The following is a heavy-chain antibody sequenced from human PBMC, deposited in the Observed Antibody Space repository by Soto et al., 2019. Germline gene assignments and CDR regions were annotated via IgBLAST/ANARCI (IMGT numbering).Heavy chain of an antibody. J-gene: IGHJ4*02. V-gene: IGHV4-59*01. D-gene: IGHD3-3*01. CDR1: GGSISNYY. CDR3: AGVGLGGIDC. Sequence: QVQLQESGPGLVKPSETLSLTCTVSGGSISNYYWSWIRQPPGKGLERIGYNYYRGSTTYNPSLKSRVTTSVDTSKNQFSLNLSSVTAADTAVYYCAGVGLGGIDCWGQGTLVTVCS. CDR2: NYYRGST.